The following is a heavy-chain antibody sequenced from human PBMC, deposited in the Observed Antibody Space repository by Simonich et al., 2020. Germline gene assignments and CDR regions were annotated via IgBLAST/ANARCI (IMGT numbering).Heavy chain of an antibody. Sequence: QVQLVQSGAEVKKPGASVKVSCKASGYTFTGSYMHWVRQAPGQGLEGMVGNNPNSGGTNYAQKFQGRVTRTRDTSISTAYMELSRLRSDDTAVYYCARWPSIPASYGSGSYFDYWGQGTLVTVSS. CDR2: NNPNSGGT. V-gene: IGHV1-2*02. D-gene: IGHD3-10*01. J-gene: IGHJ4*02. CDR3: ARWPSIPASYGSGSYFDY. CDR1: GYTFTGSY.